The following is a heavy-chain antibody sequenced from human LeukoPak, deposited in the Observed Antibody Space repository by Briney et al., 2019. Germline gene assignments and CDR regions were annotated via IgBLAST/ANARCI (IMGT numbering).Heavy chain of an antibody. Sequence: GRSLRLSCAASGFTFDDYAMHWVRQAPGKGLEWVSGISWNSGSIGYADSVKGRFTISRDNAKNSLYLQMNSLRAEDTALYYCAKLPLGCSSTSCYTNWGQGTLVTVCS. D-gene: IGHD2-2*02. J-gene: IGHJ4*02. V-gene: IGHV3-9*01. CDR1: GFTFDDYA. CDR2: ISWNSGSI. CDR3: AKLPLGCSSTSCYTN.